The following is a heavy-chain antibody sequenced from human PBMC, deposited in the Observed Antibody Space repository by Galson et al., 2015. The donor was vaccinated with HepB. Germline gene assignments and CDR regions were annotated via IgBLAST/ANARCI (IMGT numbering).Heavy chain of an antibody. Sequence: SLRLSCAASGFTFSSYAMSWVRQAPGKGLEWVSAISGSGGSTYYADSVKGRFTISRDNSKNTLYLQMNSLRAEDTAVYYCAKDLVSVRDSYGYWFDPWGQGTLVTVSS. CDR2: ISGSGGST. J-gene: IGHJ5*02. D-gene: IGHD5-18*01. CDR1: GFTFSSYA. V-gene: IGHV3-23*01. CDR3: AKDLVSVRDSYGYWFDP.